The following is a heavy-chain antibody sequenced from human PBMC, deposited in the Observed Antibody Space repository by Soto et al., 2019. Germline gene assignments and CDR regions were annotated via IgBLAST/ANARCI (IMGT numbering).Heavy chain of an antibody. CDR2: IIPIFGTA. J-gene: IGHJ5*02. V-gene: IGHV1-69*13. CDR1: GGTFSSYA. D-gene: IGHD6-13*01. Sequence: ASVKVSCKASGGTFSSYAISWVRQAPGQGLEWMGGIIPIFGTANYAQKFQGRVTITADESTSTAYMELSSLRSEDTAVYYCARGRQQLVSGGNWFDPWGQGTLVTVSS. CDR3: ARGRQQLVSGGNWFDP.